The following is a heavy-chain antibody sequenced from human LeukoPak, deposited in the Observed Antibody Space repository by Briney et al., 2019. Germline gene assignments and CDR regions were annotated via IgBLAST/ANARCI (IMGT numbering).Heavy chain of an antibody. CDR2: ISSGGRTI. V-gene: IGHV3-48*03. J-gene: IGHJ4*02. D-gene: IGHD3-22*01. Sequence: GGSLRLSCAASGFTFSSNEMNWVRQAPGKGLEWVSYISSGGRTIYYADSVKGRFTISRDSAKNSLYLQMNSLRAEDTAVYYRARGGPDSSGYYHSISDWGQGTLVTVSS. CDR3: ARGGPDSSGYYHSISD. CDR1: GFTFSSNE.